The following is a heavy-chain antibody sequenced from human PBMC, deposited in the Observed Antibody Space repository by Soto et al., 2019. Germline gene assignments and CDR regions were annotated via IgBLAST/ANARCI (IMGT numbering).Heavy chain of an antibody. D-gene: IGHD3-22*01. Sequence: SETLSLTCSVSGGSISTYYWSWIRQTPGKGLEWIGYIHNSGSTYYSPSLKSRVTISVDTSKNQFSLNLSSVTAADTAVYYCARQSLEGGYFNRYDYWGQGTPVTVSS. CDR3: ARQSLEGGYFNRYDY. J-gene: IGHJ4*02. CDR1: GGSISTYY. V-gene: IGHV4-59*01. CDR2: IHNSGST.